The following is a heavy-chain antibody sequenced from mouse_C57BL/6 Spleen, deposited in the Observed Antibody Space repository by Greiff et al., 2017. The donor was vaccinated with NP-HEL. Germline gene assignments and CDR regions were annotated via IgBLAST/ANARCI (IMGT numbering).Heavy chain of an antibody. J-gene: IGHJ4*01. V-gene: IGHV3-6*01. CDR3: PRWAYYSNYGYAMDY. Sequence: EVQLQESGPGLVKPSQSLSLTCSVTGYSITSGYYWNWIRQFPGNKLEWMGYISYDGSNNYNPSLKNRISITRDTSKNQFFLKLNSVTTEDTATYYCPRWAYYSNYGYAMDYWGQGTSVTVSS. D-gene: IGHD2-5*01. CDR1: GYSITSGYY. CDR2: ISYDGSN.